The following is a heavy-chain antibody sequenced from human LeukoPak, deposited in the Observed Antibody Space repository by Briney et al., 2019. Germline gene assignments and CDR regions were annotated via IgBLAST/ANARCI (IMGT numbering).Heavy chain of an antibody. CDR3: ARHDVTMVRGVAYFDY. J-gene: IGHJ4*02. CDR2: IYYSGST. V-gene: IGHV4-59*08. Sequence: SETLSLTCTVSGGSISIYYWSWIRQPPGKGLEWIGYIYYSGSTNYNPSLKSRVTISVDTSKNQFSLKLSSVTAADTAVYYCARHDVTMVRGVAYFDYWGQGTLVTVSS. D-gene: IGHD3-10*01. CDR1: GGSISIYY.